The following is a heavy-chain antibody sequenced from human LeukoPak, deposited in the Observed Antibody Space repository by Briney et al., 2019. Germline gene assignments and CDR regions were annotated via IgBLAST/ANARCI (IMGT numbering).Heavy chain of an antibody. D-gene: IGHD6-6*01. J-gene: IGHJ4*02. V-gene: IGHV3-11*04. CDR3: VKGLDYSSSQMDS. CDR1: GFTFSDYY. CDR2: ISDNGGII. Sequence: GGSLRLSCAVSGFTFSDYYMSWIRQAPGKGLEWVSFISDNGGIIYYADSVKGRFTISRDNARNTVYVQMNSLTPEDTAVYYCVKGLDYSSSQMDSWGQGTLVTVSS.